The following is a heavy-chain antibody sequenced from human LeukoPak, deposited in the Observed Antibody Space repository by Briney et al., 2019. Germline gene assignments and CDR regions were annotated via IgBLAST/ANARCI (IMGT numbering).Heavy chain of an antibody. D-gene: IGHD3-22*01. CDR1: GFTSDDYA. CDR3: AKGYHYDSSGYYYLDY. CDR2: ITGDGGST. J-gene: IGHJ4*02. V-gene: IGHV3-43*02. Sequence: GSLRLSCAASGFTSDDYAMHWVRQAPGKGLEWVSFITGDGGSTYYADSVKGRFTISRDNSKNSLYLQMNSLRTQDTALYYCAKGYHYDSSGYYYLDYWGQGTLVTVSS.